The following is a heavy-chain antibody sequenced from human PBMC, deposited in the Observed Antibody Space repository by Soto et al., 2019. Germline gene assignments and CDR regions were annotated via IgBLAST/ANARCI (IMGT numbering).Heavy chain of an antibody. CDR1: RFTFSTCA. D-gene: IGHD4-17*01. CDR3: ARDAAGDPNYDFDY. V-gene: IGHV3-30*03. J-gene: IGHJ4*02. CDR2: ISYDGRNR. Sequence: QVQLVESGGGVAQPGRSLRLSCAAHRFTFSTCAIHWVRQVPGKGLEWVTVISYDGRNRYYANSVKDRFTISRDNSKSALYLQMNSLREEDSAVYYCARDAAGDPNYDFDYWGQGTLVTVSS.